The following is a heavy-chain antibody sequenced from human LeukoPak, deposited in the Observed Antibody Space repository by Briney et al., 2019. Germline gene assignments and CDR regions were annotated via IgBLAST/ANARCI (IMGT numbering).Heavy chain of an antibody. J-gene: IGHJ6*02. V-gene: IGHV3-21*01. D-gene: IGHD2-15*01. CDR1: GFAFNSYI. CDR2: IGPVSSNI. Sequence: GGSLRLSCLGPGFAFNSYIMNWGRQAPGKGLEWVSTIGPVSSNIWIADSLKGRFTISRDNPKNSLYLQMNSLRAEDTAVYYCVRDVSRRMGMDVWGQGTTVTVSS. CDR3: VRDVSRRMGMDV.